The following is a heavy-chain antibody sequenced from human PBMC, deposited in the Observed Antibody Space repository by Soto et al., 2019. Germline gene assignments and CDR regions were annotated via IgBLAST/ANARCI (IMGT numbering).Heavy chain of an antibody. CDR2: TYYRSKWYY. CDR3: ATGDQYSGRICDN. CDR1: GDSVSSNSAG. Sequence: PSQTLSHTCAITGDSVSSNSAGWSWVRQSPSRGLEWLGRTYYRSKWYYEYAVSVRGRITINPDTSKNQYSLQLNSMTHEDTAVYFCATGDQYSGRICDNWRQESLVSASS. J-gene: IGHJ4*01. D-gene: IGHD2-15*01. V-gene: IGHV6-1*01.